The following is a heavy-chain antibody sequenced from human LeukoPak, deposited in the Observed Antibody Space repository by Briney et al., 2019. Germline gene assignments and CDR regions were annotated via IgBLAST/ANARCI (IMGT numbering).Heavy chain of an antibody. CDR2: ISSNGGST. D-gene: IGHD6-13*01. Sequence: PGGSLRLSCAASGLTFSSYAMHWVRQAPGKGLEYVSAISSNGGSTYYANSVKGRFTISRDNSKNTLYLQMGSLRAEDMAVYYCARGETLAAAATMGELKGWFDPWGQGTLVTVSS. CDR1: GLTFSSYA. V-gene: IGHV3-64*01. J-gene: IGHJ5*02. CDR3: ARGETLAAAATMGELKGWFDP.